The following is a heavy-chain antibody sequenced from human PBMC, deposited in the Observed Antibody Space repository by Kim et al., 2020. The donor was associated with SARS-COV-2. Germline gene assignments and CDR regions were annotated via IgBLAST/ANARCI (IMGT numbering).Heavy chain of an antibody. Sequence: YYADAVKGQSTISRDNSKNTLVLQMNSLRAEDTDVYYCARDQLSGYYDYWGQGTLVTVSS. D-gene: IGHD3-22*01. CDR3: ARDQLSGYYDY. J-gene: IGHJ4*02. V-gene: IGHV3-33*01.